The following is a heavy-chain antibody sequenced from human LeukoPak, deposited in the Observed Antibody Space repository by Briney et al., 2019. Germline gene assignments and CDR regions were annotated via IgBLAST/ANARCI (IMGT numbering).Heavy chain of an antibody. J-gene: IGHJ5*02. CDR2: IYHSGST. Sequence: SETLSLTCAVSGGSISSSNWWSWVRQPPGKGLEWIGEIYHSGSTNYNPSLKSRVTISVDKSKNQFSLKLSSETAADTAVYYCARGGVAIPAANNWFDPWGQGTLVTVSS. CDR1: GGSISSSNW. D-gene: IGHD2-2*01. CDR3: ARGGVAIPAANNWFDP. V-gene: IGHV4-4*02.